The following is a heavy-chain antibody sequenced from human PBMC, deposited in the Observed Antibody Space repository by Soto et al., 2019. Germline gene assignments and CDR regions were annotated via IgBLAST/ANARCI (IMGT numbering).Heavy chain of an antibody. Sequence: GVSVKLSCKASGYTFTRYYMHWVRQAPRQLLELMGIINPSGGSTSYAQKFHGRVTMARYTSTSTVYMELSRLRSEDTAVYYCARGYDSSCYAPSDYCGKRILGTVSS. D-gene: IGHD3-22*01. V-gene: IGHV1-46*01. CDR2: INPSGGST. CDR1: GYTFTRYY. CDR3: ARGYDSSCYAPSDY. J-gene: IGHJ4*02.